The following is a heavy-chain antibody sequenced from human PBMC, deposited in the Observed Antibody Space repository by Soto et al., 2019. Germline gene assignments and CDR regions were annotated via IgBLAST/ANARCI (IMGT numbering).Heavy chain of an antibody. CDR1: GFTFSSYA. CDR2: ISGSGGST. J-gene: IGHJ4*02. Sequence: EVQQLESGGGFVEPGGSLRLSCAASGFTFSSYAMSWVRQDPGKGLELVSAISGSGGSTYYADSVKGRFTIPRDNSKNTLYLQMNSLRTEDTALYYCAKGVDHSLPFCYYWGQGTLFSVSS. D-gene: IGHD3-3*01. CDR3: AKGVDHSLPFCYY. V-gene: IGHV3-23*01.